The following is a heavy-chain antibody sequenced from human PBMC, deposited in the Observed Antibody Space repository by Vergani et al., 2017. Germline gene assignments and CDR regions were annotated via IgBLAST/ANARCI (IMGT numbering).Heavy chain of an antibody. Sequence: EVQLVESGGGVVRPGGSLRLSCAASGFTFDDYGMSWVRQAPGKGLEWVSGINWNGGSTGYADSVKGRFTISRDNAKNSLYLQMNSLRAEDTALYYCARDPRLRYSYYYYGMDVWGQGTTVTVSS. CDR3: ARDPRLRYSYYYYGMDV. V-gene: IGHV3-20*04. D-gene: IGHD3-9*01. CDR2: INWNGGST. J-gene: IGHJ6*02. CDR1: GFTFDDYG.